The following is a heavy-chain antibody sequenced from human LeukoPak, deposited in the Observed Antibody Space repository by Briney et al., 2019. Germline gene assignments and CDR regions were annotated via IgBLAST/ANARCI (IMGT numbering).Heavy chain of an antibody. V-gene: IGHV3-53*01. CDR1: GFTVSDYY. D-gene: IGHD4-23*01. Sequence: GGSLRLSCAASGFTVSDYYMSWVRQAPGQGLEWVSLIYRGGSTSYADSVKGRFTMSRDNSKNTLYLQMNSLRAEDTAVYYCARDLYGGAGDIWGQGTMVTVSS. J-gene: IGHJ3*02. CDR3: ARDLYGGAGDI. CDR2: IYRGGST.